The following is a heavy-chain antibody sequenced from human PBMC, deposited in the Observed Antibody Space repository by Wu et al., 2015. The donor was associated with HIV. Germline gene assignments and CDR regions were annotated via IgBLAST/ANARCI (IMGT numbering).Heavy chain of an antibody. CDR2: IIPIFGTA. J-gene: IGHJ4*02. CDR1: GGTFSSYA. CDR3: ARGSIVVVPAAIPSYFDY. D-gene: IGHD2-2*01. Sequence: QVQLVQSGTDVKKPGSSVKVSCKASGGTFSSYAISWVRQAPGQGLEWMGGIIPIFGTANYAQKFQGRVTITADESTSTAYMELSSLRSEDTAVYYCARGSIVVVPAAIPSYFDYWGQGTLVTVSS. V-gene: IGHV1-69*13.